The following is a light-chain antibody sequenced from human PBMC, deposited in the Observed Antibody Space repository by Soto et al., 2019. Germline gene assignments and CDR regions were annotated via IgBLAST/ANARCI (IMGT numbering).Light chain of an antibody. Sequence: LTQPASVSGSPGQSITISCTGTSSDVGGYNYVSWYQQYPGKVPKLMIYDVSYRPSGVSNRFSGSKSGNTASLTISGLQAEDEADYYCSSYTSSSTYVFGTGTKVTV. V-gene: IGLV2-14*01. CDR3: SSYTSSSTYV. CDR1: SSDVGGYNY. CDR2: DVS. J-gene: IGLJ1*01.